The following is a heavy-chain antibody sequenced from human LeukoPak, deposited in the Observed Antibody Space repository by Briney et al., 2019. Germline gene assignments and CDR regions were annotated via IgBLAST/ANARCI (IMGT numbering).Heavy chain of an antibody. Sequence: SETLSLTCTVSGGSISSYYWSWLRQPPGKGLEGVGYIYYSGSTNYNPSLKSRVTISVDTSKNQFSLKLSSVTAADTAVYYCARLDGDYVGYFDYWGQGTLVTVSS. D-gene: IGHD4-17*01. V-gene: IGHV4-59*01. J-gene: IGHJ4*02. CDR1: GGSISSYY. CDR3: ARLDGDYVGYFDY. CDR2: IYYSGST.